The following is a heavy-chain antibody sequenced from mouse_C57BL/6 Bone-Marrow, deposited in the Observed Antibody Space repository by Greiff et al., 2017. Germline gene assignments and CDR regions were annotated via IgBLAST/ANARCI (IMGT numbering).Heavy chain of an antibody. J-gene: IGHJ4*01. D-gene: IGHD2-3*01. CDR3: AREDGYYYAMDY. V-gene: IGHV1-59*01. CDR1: GYTFTSYW. CDR2: IDPSDSYT. Sequence: VQLQQPGAELVRPGTSVKLSCKASGYTFTSYWMHWVKQRPGQGLEWIGVIDPSDSYTNYNQKFKGKSTLTVDKSSSTAYMQLSSLTSEDSAVYYCAREDGYYYAMDYWGQGTSVTVSS.